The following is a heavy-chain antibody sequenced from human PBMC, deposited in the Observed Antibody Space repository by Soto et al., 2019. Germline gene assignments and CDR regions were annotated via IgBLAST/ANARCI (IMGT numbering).Heavy chain of an antibody. J-gene: IGHJ4*02. CDR1: GFTFSSYW. Sequence: PGGSLRLSCAASGFTFSSYWMHWVRQAPGKGLVWVSRINSDGSSTSYADSVKGRFTISRDNAKNTLYLQMNSLRDEDTAVYYCAREEIAAAGPPDYWVQGTLVTVSS. D-gene: IGHD6-13*01. CDR2: INSDGSST. CDR3: AREEIAAAGPPDY. V-gene: IGHV3-74*01.